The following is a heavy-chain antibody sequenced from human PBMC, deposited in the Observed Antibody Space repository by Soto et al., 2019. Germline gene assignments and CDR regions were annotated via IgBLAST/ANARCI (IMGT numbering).Heavy chain of an antibody. Sequence: GASVKVSCKASGYTFTSYGISWVRQAPGQGLEWMGWISAYNGNTNYAQKLQGRVTMTTDTSTSTAYMELRSLRSDDTAVYYCARDYVVVVVAATRPAGYYYGRDVWGQGTTVTVSS. CDR1: GYTFTSYG. V-gene: IGHV1-18*04. D-gene: IGHD2-15*01. CDR3: ARDYVVVVVAATRPAGYYYGRDV. CDR2: ISAYNGNT. J-gene: IGHJ6*02.